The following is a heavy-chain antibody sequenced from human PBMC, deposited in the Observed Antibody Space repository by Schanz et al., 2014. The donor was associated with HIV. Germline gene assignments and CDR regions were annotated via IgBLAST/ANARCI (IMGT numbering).Heavy chain of an antibody. V-gene: IGHV1-18*04. Sequence: QVHLVQSGAEVKTPGTSVKVSCKASGYTFTGYYLHWVRQAPGQGLEWMGWISGYNGNTNYAQKIQGRVTMTRDTSTTTAYMELRGLRPDDTAIYYCARDGEPYGIDVWGQGTPVTVSS. CDR1: GYTFTGYY. CDR3: ARDGEPYGIDV. CDR2: ISGYNGNT. J-gene: IGHJ6*02. D-gene: IGHD2-21*01.